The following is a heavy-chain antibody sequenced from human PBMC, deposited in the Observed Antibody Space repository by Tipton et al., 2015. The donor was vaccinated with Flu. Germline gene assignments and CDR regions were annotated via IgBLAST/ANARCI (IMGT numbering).Heavy chain of an antibody. V-gene: IGHV4-34*01. Sequence: TLSLTCAVSGGSFSGYYWSWIRQSPGKGLEWIGNIHRSGNTYHNPSLKSRVTISVDSSKNQFSLRLSSVTAADTAVYYCARHTGDSVRGVIDYWGQGTLVTVSS. CDR3: ARHTGDSVRGVIDY. CDR2: IHRSGNT. J-gene: IGHJ4*02. D-gene: IGHD3-10*02. CDR1: GGSFSGYY.